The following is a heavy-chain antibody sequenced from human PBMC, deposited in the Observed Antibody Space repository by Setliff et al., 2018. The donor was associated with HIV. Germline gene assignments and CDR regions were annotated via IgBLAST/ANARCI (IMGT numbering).Heavy chain of an antibody. Sequence: PSETLSLTCTVSGGSISSGGYYWSWIRQHPGKGLGWIGYIYYSGSTYYNPSLKSLVTISVDTSKNQFSLKLSSVTAADTAVYYCARGLTAISGYYYMDVWGKGTTVTV. D-gene: IGHD2-21*02. CDR3: ARGLTAISGYYYMDV. CDR1: GGSISSGGYY. CDR2: IYYSGST. J-gene: IGHJ6*03. V-gene: IGHV4-31*01.